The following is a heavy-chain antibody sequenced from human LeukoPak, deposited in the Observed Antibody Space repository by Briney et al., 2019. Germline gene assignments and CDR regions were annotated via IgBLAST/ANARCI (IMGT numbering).Heavy chain of an antibody. J-gene: IGHJ3*02. CDR2: INSDGSST. CDR3: AREAGSGWSDDAFDI. V-gene: IGHV3-74*01. Sequence: PGGSLRLSCAASGFTFSGYWMHWVRQAPGKGLVWVSRINSDGSSTSYADSVKGRFTISRDNAKNSLYLQMNSLRAEDTAVYYCAREAGSGWSDDAFDIWGQGTMVTVSS. D-gene: IGHD6-19*01. CDR1: GFTFSGYW.